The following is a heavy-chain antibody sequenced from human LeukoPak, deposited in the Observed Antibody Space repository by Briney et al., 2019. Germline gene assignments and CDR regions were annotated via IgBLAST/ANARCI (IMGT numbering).Heavy chain of an antibody. Sequence: ASVKVSCKASGYTFTSYGISWVRQAPGQGLEWIGWISAYNGNTNYAQKLQGRVTMTTDTFTSTAYMELRSLRSDDTAVYYCARDQYYYDSSGYYGDYYYGMDVWGQGTTVTVSS. J-gene: IGHJ6*02. D-gene: IGHD3-22*01. CDR2: ISAYNGNT. V-gene: IGHV1-18*01. CDR3: ARDQYYYDSSGYYGDYYYGMDV. CDR1: GYTFTSYG.